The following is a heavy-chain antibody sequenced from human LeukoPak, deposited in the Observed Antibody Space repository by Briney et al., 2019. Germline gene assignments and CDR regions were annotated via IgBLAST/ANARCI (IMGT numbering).Heavy chain of an antibody. CDR3: ARRYRSLPNRRGFDP. CDR2: IYYSGST. D-gene: IGHD2-2*02. V-gene: IGHV4-39*01. J-gene: IGHJ5*02. CDR1: GGSISSSSYY. Sequence: SETLSLTCTVSGGSISSSSYYWGWIRQPPGKGLEWIGSIYYSGSTYYNPSLKSRVTISVDTSKNQFSLKLSSVTAADTAVYYCARRYRSLPNRRGFDPWGQGTLVTVSS.